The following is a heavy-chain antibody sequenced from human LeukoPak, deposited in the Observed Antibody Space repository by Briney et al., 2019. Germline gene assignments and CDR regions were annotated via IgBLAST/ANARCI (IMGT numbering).Heavy chain of an antibody. Sequence: SETLSLTCTVSGGSISSSSYYWGWIRQPPGKGLEWIGSIYYSGSTYYNPSLKSRVTISVDTSKNQFSLKLSSVTAADTAVYYCARMVRGVIIYFDYWGQGTLVTVSS. D-gene: IGHD3-10*01. CDR1: GGSISSSSYY. J-gene: IGHJ4*02. CDR3: ARMVRGVIIYFDY. CDR2: IYYSGST. V-gene: IGHV4-39*01.